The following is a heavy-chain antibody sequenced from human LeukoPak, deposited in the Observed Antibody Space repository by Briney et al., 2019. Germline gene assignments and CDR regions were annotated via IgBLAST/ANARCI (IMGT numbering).Heavy chain of an antibody. Sequence: GGSLRLSCAASGFSFSSYAMSWVRQAPGKGLEWVSAISGSGGSTYYADSVKGRFTISRDNSKNTLYLQMNSLRAEDTAVYYCAKGALEYQLLYSDYWGQGTLVTVSS. J-gene: IGHJ4*02. CDR3: AKGALEYQLLYSDY. CDR2: ISGSGGST. D-gene: IGHD2-2*02. V-gene: IGHV3-23*01. CDR1: GFSFSSYA.